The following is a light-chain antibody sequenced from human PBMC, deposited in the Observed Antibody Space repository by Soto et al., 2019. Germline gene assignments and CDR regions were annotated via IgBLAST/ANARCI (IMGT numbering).Light chain of an antibody. J-gene: IGKJ3*01. CDR2: DAS. CDR1: QSIGSW. Sequence: DIQMTQSPSTLSASVGDRVTITCRASQSIGSWLAWYQQKPGEAPKLLIYDASSLESGVPSRFSGSGSGTEFTLTISSLQPDDFATYYCQQSYSTPEFTFGPGTKVDIK. CDR3: QQSYSTPEFT. V-gene: IGKV1-5*01.